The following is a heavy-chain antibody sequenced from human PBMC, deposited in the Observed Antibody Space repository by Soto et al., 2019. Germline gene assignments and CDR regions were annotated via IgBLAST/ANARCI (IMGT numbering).Heavy chain of an antibody. CDR3: ARNLMDYVILTGHYLAYYIDY. V-gene: IGHV1-3*01. CDR1: GYTFTSYA. Sequence: ASVKVSCKASGYTFTSYAMHWVRQAPGQRLEWMGWINAGNGNTKYSQKFQGRVTITRDTSASTAYMELSSLRSEDTAVYYCARNLMDYVILTGHYLAYYIDYRGPGTLVTLFS. D-gene: IGHD3-9*01. J-gene: IGHJ4*02. CDR2: INAGNGNT.